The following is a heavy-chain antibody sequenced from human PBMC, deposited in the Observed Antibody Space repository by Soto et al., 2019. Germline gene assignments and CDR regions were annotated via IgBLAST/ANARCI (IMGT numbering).Heavy chain of an antibody. CDR2: ISYDGSNK. D-gene: IGHD6-19*01. J-gene: IGHJ4*02. V-gene: IGHV3-30*18. CDR3: AKDNVEYSSGWYVEY. Sequence: GGSLRLSCAASGFTFSSYGMHWVRQAPGKGLEWVAVISYDGSNKYYADSVKGRFTISRDNSKNTLYLQMNSLRAEDTAVYYCAKDNVEYSSGWYVEYWGQGTLVTVSS. CDR1: GFTFSSYG.